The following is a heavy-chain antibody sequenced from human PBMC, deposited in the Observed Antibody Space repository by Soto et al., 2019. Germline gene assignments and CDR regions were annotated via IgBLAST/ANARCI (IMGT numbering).Heavy chain of an antibody. CDR2: ISAHNGNT. J-gene: IGHJ4*02. D-gene: IGHD1-1*01. CDR3: ARGRYGDY. V-gene: IGHV1-18*01. Sequence: QVHLVQSGAEVKKPGASVKVSCKGSGYGFTTYGITWVRQAPGQGLEWMAWISAHNGNTSSAQKLQGRVTVTRDTSTSTAYMELRSLRSDDTAVYYCARGRYGDYWGQGALVTVSS. CDR1: GYGFTTYG.